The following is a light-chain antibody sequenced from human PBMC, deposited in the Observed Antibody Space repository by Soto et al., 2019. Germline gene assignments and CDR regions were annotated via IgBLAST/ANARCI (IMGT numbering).Light chain of an antibody. V-gene: IGLV2-23*01. CDR1: SSDVGSYNL. CDR2: EGS. CDR3: CSYAGSSTDVV. Sequence: QSALTQPASVSGSPGQSITISCTGTSSDVGSYNLVSWYQQHPGKAPKLMIYEGSKRPSGVSNRFSGSKSGNTASLTISGRQAADEADYYCCSYAGSSTDVVFGGGTQLTVL. J-gene: IGLJ2*01.